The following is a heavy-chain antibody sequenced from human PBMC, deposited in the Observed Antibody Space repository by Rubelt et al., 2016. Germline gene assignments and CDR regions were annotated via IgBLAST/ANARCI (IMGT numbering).Heavy chain of an antibody. D-gene: IGHD3-3*01. CDR3: ARSPRYDFEDNWFDP. CDR2: INPSGGST. J-gene: IGHJ5*02. CDR1: GYTFTSYY. Sequence: QVQLVQSGAEVKKPGASVKVSCKASGYTFTSYYMHWVRQAPGQGLEWMGIINPSGGSTSYAQKCQGRVTMTRDTSTSTVYMERSSLRAEDTAVYYCARSPRYDFEDNWFDPWGQGTLVTVSS. V-gene: IGHV1-46*01.